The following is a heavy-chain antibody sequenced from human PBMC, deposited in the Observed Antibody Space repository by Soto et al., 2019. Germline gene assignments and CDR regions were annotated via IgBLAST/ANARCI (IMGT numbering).Heavy chain of an antibody. CDR3: ARLSSGYYYAYFDY. D-gene: IGHD3-22*01. CDR1: GGSISGSTYY. Sequence: QLQLQESGPGLVKPSETLSLTCTVSGGSISGSTYYWGWIRQPPGKGLQWIGNIFYSGNTFYNPSLNSRVTIXVXTXXTQFSLKLSSVTAADTAVYYCARLSSGYYYAYFDYWGQGTLVTVSS. CDR2: IFYSGNT. V-gene: IGHV4-39*01. J-gene: IGHJ4*02.